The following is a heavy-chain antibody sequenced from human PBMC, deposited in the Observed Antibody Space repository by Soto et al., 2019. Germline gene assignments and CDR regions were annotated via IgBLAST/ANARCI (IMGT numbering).Heavy chain of an antibody. CDR3: AKVSGSRFFEWNMNWFDS. J-gene: IGHJ5*01. D-gene: IGHD3-3*01. CDR1: GFTFSSYA. Sequence: GGSLRLSCAASGFTFSSYAMSWVRQAPGKGLEWVSAISGSGGSTYYADSVKGRFTISRDNSKNTLYLQMNSLRADDTAVYYCAKVSGSRFFEWNMNWFDSWGQGTLVTVSS. V-gene: IGHV3-23*01. CDR2: ISGSGGST.